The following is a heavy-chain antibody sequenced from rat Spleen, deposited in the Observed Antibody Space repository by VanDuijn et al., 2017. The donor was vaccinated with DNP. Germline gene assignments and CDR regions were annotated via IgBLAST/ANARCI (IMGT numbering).Heavy chain of an antibody. D-gene: IGHD1-11*01. Sequence: EVQLVESGGDLVQPGRSLKLSCVASGFTFSYYWMAWIRQVPGKGLEWIASITGGGGTTSYPDSVKGRFTISRDNAKSILYLQMDSLRSEDTATYYCTTDFERGYWGQGVMVTVSS. J-gene: IGHJ2*01. CDR2: ITGGGGTT. CDR1: GFTFSYYW. CDR3: TTDFERGY. V-gene: IGHV5-31*01.